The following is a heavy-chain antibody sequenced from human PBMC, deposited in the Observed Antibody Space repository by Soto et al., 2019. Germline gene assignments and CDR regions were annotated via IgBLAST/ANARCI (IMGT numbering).Heavy chain of an antibody. D-gene: IGHD2-2*01. J-gene: IGHJ6*02. V-gene: IGHV1-69*06. CDR2: IIPIFNTA. CDR3: ARGLVVPAGIRSYYYGTAF. CDR1: GGTFSNYA. Sequence: QVQLVQSGAEVKKPGSSVKVSCKASGGTFSNYAISWVRQAPGQGLEWMGGIIPIFNTANYAQKFQGRVTITEDTSTSTAYMVLSSLRSADTAVYYCARGLVVPAGIRSYYYGTAFGGHGTTVTVSS.